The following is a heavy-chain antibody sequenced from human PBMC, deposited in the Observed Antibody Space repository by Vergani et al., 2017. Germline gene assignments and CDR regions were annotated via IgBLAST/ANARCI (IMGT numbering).Heavy chain of an antibody. CDR1: GFTFSNFG. D-gene: IGHD2-21*02. CDR2: IGKDGINT. CDR3: AKYLRDSTDGLPDS. V-gene: IGHV3-30*02. J-gene: IGHJ4*02. Sequence: QVQLVESAGGVVQPGESLRLSCAASGFTFSNFGMHWLRQAPGKGLEWLAYIGKDGINTRYRDAVKGRFTGSRDNSKDILYLQMDSLRSEDTALYSCAKYLRDSTDGLPDSWGPGTLVIVSS.